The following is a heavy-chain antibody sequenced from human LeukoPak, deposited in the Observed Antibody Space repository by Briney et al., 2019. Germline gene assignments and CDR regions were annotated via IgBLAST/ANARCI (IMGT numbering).Heavy chain of an antibody. J-gene: IGHJ4*02. CDR1: GFTFSNAW. CDR2: IKSKTDGGTT. V-gene: IGHV3-15*01. CDR3: AKVAGIAARRIPPLIIDY. Sequence: PGGSLRLSCAASGFTFSNAWMSWVRQAPGKGLEWVGRIKSKTDGGTTDYAAPVKGRFTISRDNSKNTLYLQMNSLRAEDTAVYYCAKVAGIAARRIPPLIIDYWGQGTLVTVSS. D-gene: IGHD6-6*01.